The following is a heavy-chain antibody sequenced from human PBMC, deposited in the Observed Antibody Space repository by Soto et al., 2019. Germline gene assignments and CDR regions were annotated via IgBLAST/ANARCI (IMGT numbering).Heavy chain of an antibody. V-gene: IGHV3-30-3*01. Sequence: GGSLRLSCAASGFTFSSYSIHWVRQAPGKGLEWAGVIAYDGNNKYYADSVKGRFTISRDNSKNTLFLQMNSLGAEDMAVYYCARALGGYYGVDVWGPAPSVTVS. J-gene: IGHJ6*02. CDR2: IAYDGNNK. CDR1: GFTFSSYS. CDR3: ARALGGYYGVDV.